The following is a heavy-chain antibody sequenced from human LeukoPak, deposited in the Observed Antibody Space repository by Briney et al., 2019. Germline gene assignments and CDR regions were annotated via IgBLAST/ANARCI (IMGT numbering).Heavy chain of an antibody. CDR2: ISSSSSYI. J-gene: IGHJ6*02. CDR3: ARDCSGGSCYYDYYYYYGMDV. Sequence: GESLRLSCAASGFTFSSYSMNWVRQAPGKGLEWVSSISSSSSYIYYADSVKGRFTISRDNAKDSLYLQMSSLRAEDTAVYYCARDCSGGSCYYDYYYYYGMDVWGQGTTVTVSS. D-gene: IGHD2-15*01. CDR1: GFTFSSYS. V-gene: IGHV3-21*01.